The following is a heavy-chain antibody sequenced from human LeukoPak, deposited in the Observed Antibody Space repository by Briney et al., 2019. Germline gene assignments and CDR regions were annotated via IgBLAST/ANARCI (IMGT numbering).Heavy chain of an antibody. J-gene: IGHJ5*01. Sequence: PGGSLRLSCAASGFTVSSNYMSWVRQAPGKGLEWVSVIYRGGRTYYADFVKGRFTISRDNSKNTLYLQMNSLRAEDTAVYYCAKRSWYSSSWFDYWGQGTLVTVSS. CDR1: GFTVSSNY. CDR3: AKRSWYSSSWFDY. V-gene: IGHV3-66*04. CDR2: IYRGGRT. D-gene: IGHD6-13*01.